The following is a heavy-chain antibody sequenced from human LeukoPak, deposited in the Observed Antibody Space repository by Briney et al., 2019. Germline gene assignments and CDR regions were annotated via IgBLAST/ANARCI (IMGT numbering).Heavy chain of an antibody. CDR2: IYTSGST. CDR3: ARDLRYCSGGSCSYSFDY. CDR1: GVSISSYY. Sequence: SETLSLTCTVSGVSISSYYWSWVRQPAGKGLEWIGRIYTSGSTNYNPSLNSRVTISVDKSKNHLSLNLSSVTVADTAVYYCARDLRYCSGGSCSYSFDYWGQGALVTVSS. V-gene: IGHV4-4*07. D-gene: IGHD2-15*01. J-gene: IGHJ4*02.